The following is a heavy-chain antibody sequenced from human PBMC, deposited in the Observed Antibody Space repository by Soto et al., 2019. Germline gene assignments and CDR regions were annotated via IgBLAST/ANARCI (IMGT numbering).Heavy chain of an antibody. J-gene: IGHJ5*02. V-gene: IGHV1-46*01. D-gene: IGHD2-2*01. CDR2: INPSGGST. CDR1: EYSFTDYY. Sequence: GASVKVSCKSSEYSFTDYYIHWVRQAPGQGLEWMGLINPSGGSTSYAQKFQGRVTMTTDTSTSTAYMKLRRLRSDDTSVYYCARDLKCSSTSCRNWFDPWGQGTLVTVSS. CDR3: ARDLKCSSTSCRNWFDP.